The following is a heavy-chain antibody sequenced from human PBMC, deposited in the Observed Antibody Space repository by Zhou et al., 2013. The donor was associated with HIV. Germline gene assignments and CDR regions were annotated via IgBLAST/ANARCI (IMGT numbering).Heavy chain of an antibody. CDR1: GGTFSSYA. D-gene: IGHD6-13*01. CDR3: ARWDSSSHYFDY. V-gene: IGHV1-69*04. Sequence: QVQLVQSGAEVKKPGSSVKVSCKASGGTFSSYAISWVRQAPGQGLEWMGRIIPILGIANYAQKFQGRVTITADKSTSTAYMELSSLRSEDTAVYYCARWDSSSHYFDYWGQGTLVTVS. J-gene: IGHJ4*02. CDR2: IIPILGIA.